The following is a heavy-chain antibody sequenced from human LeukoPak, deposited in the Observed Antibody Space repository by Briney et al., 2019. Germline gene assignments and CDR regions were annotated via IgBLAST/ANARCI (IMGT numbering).Heavy chain of an antibody. J-gene: IGHJ6*02. CDR3: ARDKAPYCSSTSCYTSGSYYYGMDV. V-gene: IGHV1-8*02. Sequence: ASVKVSCKASGGTFISYAISWVRQATGQGLEWMGWMNPNSGNTGYAQKFQGRVTMTRDTSISTAYMELSRLRSDDTAVYYCARDKAPYCSSTSCYTSGSYYYGMDVWGQGTTVTVSS. CDR2: MNPNSGNT. CDR1: GGTFISYA. D-gene: IGHD2-2*02.